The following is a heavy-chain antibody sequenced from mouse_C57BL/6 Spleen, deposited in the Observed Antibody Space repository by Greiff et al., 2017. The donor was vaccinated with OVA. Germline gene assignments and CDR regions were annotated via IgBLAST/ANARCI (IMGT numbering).Heavy chain of an antibody. CDR3: AREFGDYGSSYGY. V-gene: IGHV1-69*01. Sequence: QVQLQQPGAELVMPGASVKLSCKASGYTFTSYWMHWVKQRPGQGLEWIGEIDPSDSYTNYNQKFKGKSTLTVDKSSSTAYMQLSSLTSEDSAVYYCAREFGDYGSSYGYWGQGTTLTVSS. CDR1: GYTFTSYW. J-gene: IGHJ2*01. CDR2: IDPSDSYT. D-gene: IGHD1-1*01.